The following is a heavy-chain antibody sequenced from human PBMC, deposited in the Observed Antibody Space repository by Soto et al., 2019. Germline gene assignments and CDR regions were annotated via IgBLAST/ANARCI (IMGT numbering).Heavy chain of an antibody. CDR2: IYYSGST. J-gene: IGHJ4*02. V-gene: IGHV4-59*01. Sequence: PSETLSLTCTVSGGSISSYYWSWTRQPPGKGLEWIGYIYYSGSTNYNPSLKSRVTISVDTSKNQFSLKLSSVTAADTAVYYCARVSREYSGYDCLDYWGQGTLVTVSS. CDR1: GGSISSYY. D-gene: IGHD5-12*01. CDR3: ARVSREYSGYDCLDY.